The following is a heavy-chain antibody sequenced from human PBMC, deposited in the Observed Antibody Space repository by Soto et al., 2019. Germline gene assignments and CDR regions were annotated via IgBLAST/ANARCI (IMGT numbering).Heavy chain of an antibody. CDR3: ARSQGSSTSLEIYYYYYYGMDV. Sequence: QVQLVQSGAEVKKPGSLVKVSCKASGGTFSSYAISWVRQAPGQGLEWMGGIIPISGTASYAQKFQGRVTITADESTSTAYMELSSLRSEDTAVYYCARSQGSSTSLEIYYYYYYGMDVWGQGTTVTVSS. V-gene: IGHV1-69*01. J-gene: IGHJ6*02. D-gene: IGHD2-2*01. CDR1: GGTFSSYA. CDR2: IIPISGTA.